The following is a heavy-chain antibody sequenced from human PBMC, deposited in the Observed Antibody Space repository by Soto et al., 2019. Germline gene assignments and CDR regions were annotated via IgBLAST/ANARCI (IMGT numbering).Heavy chain of an antibody. CDR3: AREAQFCSAPHFDY. CDR2: ISYDGSNK. CDR1: RFTFSSYA. J-gene: IGHJ4*02. Sequence: PGGSLRHCCAASRFTFSSYAMHWVRQAPGKGLEWVAVISYDGSNKYYADSVKGRFTISRDNSKNTLYLQMNSLRAEDTSLYYCAREAQFCSAPHFDYWGQGT. V-gene: IGHV3-30-3*01. D-gene: IGHD3-10*02.